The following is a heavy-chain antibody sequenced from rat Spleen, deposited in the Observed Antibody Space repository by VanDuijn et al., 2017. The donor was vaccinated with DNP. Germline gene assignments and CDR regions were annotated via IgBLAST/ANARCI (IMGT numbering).Heavy chain of an antibody. CDR2: ISYEGRST. D-gene: IGHD1-4*01. CDR3: ATLTGYDY. V-gene: IGHV5-22*01. CDR1: GFTFSDYY. J-gene: IGHJ2*01. Sequence: EVQLVESGGGLVQPGRSLKLSCAASGFTFSDYYMAWVRQAPKKGLELVAAISYEGRSTYYGDSVKGRFTISRDNAKTTLYLQMDSLRSEDTATYYCATLTGYDYWGQGVMVTVSS.